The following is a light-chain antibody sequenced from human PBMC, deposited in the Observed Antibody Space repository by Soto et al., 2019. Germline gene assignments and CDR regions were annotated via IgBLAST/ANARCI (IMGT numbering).Light chain of an antibody. Sequence: QSVLTQPASVSGSPGQSITISCTGTSSDVGVYNYVSWYQQHPGKAPKLMISEVSNRPSGVSNRFSGSKSGNTASLTISGLQAEDEADYYCSSYTGSSTVVFGGGTKVTVL. CDR3: SSYTGSSTVV. CDR2: EVS. J-gene: IGLJ2*01. V-gene: IGLV2-14*01. CDR1: SSDVGVYNY.